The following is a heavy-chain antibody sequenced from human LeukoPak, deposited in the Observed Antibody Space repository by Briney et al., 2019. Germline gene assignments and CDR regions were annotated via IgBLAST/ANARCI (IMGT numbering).Heavy chain of an antibody. D-gene: IGHD5-18*01. Sequence: GGSLRLSCAASGFTFDDYAMHWVRQAPGKGLEWVSGISWNSGSIGYADSVKGRFTISRDNAKNSLYLQMNSLRAEDTALYYCAKDFLDTAMVLFAAFDIWAKGQWSPSLQ. V-gene: IGHV3-9*01. CDR1: GFTFDDYA. CDR3: AKDFLDTAMVLFAAFDI. J-gene: IGHJ3*02. CDR2: ISWNSGSI.